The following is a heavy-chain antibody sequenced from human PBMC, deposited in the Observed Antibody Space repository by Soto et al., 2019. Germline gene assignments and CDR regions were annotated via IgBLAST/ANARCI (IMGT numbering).Heavy chain of an antibody. CDR3: ARAGDYGSFYFFDY. CDR1: GYTFTNYG. Sequence: ASVKVSCKASGYTFTNYGVTWVRQAPGQGLEWMGWITPYNGNTHYAQKVQGRVTMTTDTSTSTAYMELWSLRSDDTAVYYCARAGDYGSFYFFDYWGQGTRVTVSS. V-gene: IGHV1-18*04. D-gene: IGHD3-10*01. J-gene: IGHJ4*02. CDR2: ITPYNGNT.